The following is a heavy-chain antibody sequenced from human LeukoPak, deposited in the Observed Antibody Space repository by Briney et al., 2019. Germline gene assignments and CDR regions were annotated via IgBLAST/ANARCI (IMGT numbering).Heavy chain of an antibody. CDR2: FVPEDGET. Sequence: ASVTVSCKVSGYTLTELSMHWVRQAPGKGLEWMGGFVPEDGETIYAQKFQGRVTITEDTSTDTAYMELSSLRSEDTAVYYCATDQGTRGWFVPCGHGNLGTVSS. CDR3: ATDQGTRGWFVP. CDR1: GYTLTELS. J-gene: IGHJ5*02. D-gene: IGHD3-10*01. V-gene: IGHV1-24*01.